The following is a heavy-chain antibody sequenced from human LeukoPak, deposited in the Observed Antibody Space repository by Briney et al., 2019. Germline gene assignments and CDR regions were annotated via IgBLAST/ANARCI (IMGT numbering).Heavy chain of an antibody. Sequence: GASVKVSCKASGGSFSTYAISWVRQAPGQGLEWMGGIIPFFGTPSYAQKFHGRVTITADESTNTAYMEVSSLRSEDTALYYCARYKVPPHQDSSMVPGVYYYYGMDVWGQGTTVTVSS. CDR2: IIPFFGTP. CDR3: ARYKVPPHQDSSMVPGVYYYYGMDV. J-gene: IGHJ6*02. V-gene: IGHV1-69*13. D-gene: IGHD3-10*01. CDR1: GGSFSTYA.